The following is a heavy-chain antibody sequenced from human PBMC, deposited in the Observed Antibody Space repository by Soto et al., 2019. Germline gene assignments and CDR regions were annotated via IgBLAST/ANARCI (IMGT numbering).Heavy chain of an antibody. V-gene: IGHV3-30*18. CDR3: AKENQHLVHDY. CDR1: GCTLSSYG. J-gene: IGHJ4*02. CDR2: ISHDGSDK. D-gene: IGHD6-13*01. Sequence: GGCRRLSCAASGCTLSSYGMHWVRQAPGKGPEWVAVISHDGSDKYYADSMKGRFIISRDNSENTLFLNMNSLKPEDTAVYYCAKENQHLVHDYWGQGTLVTVSS.